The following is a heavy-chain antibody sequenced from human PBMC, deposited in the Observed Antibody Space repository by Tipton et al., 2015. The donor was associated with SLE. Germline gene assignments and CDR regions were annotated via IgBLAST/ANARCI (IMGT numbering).Heavy chain of an antibody. CDR2: IYYSGSS. Sequence: TLSLTCTVSGGSISSSSYYWGWIRQPPGKGLEWIGRIYYSGSSYYNPSLKSRVTISVDTSKNQISLKLSSVTDADTAVYYCARVATIFGVRTPFMDVWGKGTTVTVSS. CDR3: ARVATIFGVRTPFMDV. CDR1: GGSISSSSYY. V-gene: IGHV4-39*07. D-gene: IGHD3-3*01. J-gene: IGHJ6*03.